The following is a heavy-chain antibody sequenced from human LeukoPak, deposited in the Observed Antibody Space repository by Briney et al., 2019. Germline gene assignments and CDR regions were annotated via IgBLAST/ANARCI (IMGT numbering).Heavy chain of an antibody. CDR1: GFTFSSYW. CDR2: IKQDGSEK. J-gene: IGHJ5*02. Sequence: PGGSLRLSXAASGFTFSSYWMTWVRQAPGKGLEWVANIKQDGSEKYYVDSVKGRFTISRDNSKNTLYLQMNTLRAEDTALYYCAKGRQGFDPWGQGTLVTVSS. V-gene: IGHV3-7*03. CDR3: AKGRQGFDP.